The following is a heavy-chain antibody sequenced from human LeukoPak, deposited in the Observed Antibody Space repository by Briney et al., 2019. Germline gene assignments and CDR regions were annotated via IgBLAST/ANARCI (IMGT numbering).Heavy chain of an antibody. D-gene: IGHD3-3*01. CDR3: ARGGITIFGGIIYQDY. CDR1: GFTFDDYG. V-gene: IGHV3-20*04. CDR2: INWNGRST. Sequence: GGSLRLSCAASGFTFDDYGMSWVRQAPGKGLEWVSGINWNGRSTGYADSVKDRFTISRDNAKNSLYLQMNSLGAEDTAFYYCARGGITIFGGIIYQDYWGQGTLVTVSP. J-gene: IGHJ4*02.